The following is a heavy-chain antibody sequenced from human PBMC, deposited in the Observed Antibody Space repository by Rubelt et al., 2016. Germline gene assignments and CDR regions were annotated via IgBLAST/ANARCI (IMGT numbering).Heavy chain of an antibody. Sequence: SGSTNYNPSLKSRVTISVDTSKNQFSLKLSSVTAADTAVYYCAINIGGYCSSTSCYAPHYYGMDVWGQGTTVTVSS. V-gene: IGHV4-4*09. CDR3: AINIGGYCSSTSCYAPHYYGMDV. J-gene: IGHJ6*02. CDR2: SGST. D-gene: IGHD2-2*01.